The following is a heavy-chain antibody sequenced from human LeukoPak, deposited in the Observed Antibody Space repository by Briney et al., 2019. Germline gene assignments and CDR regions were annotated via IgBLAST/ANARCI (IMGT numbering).Heavy chain of an antibody. CDR3: ARVAYCGGDCYSDY. Sequence: PGGSLRLSCAASGFTFSSYAMHWVRQAPGKRLEYVSAISSNGGSTYYANSVKGRFTVSRDNSKNTLYLQMGSLRAEDMAVYYCARVAYCGGDCYSDYWGQGTLVTVSS. CDR2: ISSNGGST. J-gene: IGHJ4*02. D-gene: IGHD2-21*02. V-gene: IGHV3-64*01. CDR1: GFTFSSYA.